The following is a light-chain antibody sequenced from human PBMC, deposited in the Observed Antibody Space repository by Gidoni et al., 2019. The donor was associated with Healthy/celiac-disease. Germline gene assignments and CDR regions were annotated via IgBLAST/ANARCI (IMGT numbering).Light chain of an antibody. CDR1: QSVSSY. J-gene: IGKJ4*01. Sequence: EMVLTQSPATLSLSPGERATLSCRASQSVSSYVAWYQQKPGQAPRLLIYDASNRATGIPARFSGSVSGTDFTLTISSLEPEDFAVYYCQQRSNWPPLTFGGGTKVEI. V-gene: IGKV3-11*01. CDR3: QQRSNWPPLT. CDR2: DAS.